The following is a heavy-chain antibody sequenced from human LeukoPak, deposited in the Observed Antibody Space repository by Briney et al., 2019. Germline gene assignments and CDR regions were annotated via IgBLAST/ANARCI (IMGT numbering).Heavy chain of an antibody. CDR2: MNPNSGNT. J-gene: IGHJ4*02. V-gene: IGHV1-8*01. CDR3: ARGPPTFMFTTNPSDY. D-gene: IGHD1-1*01. Sequence: ASVKVSCKASGYTFTSYDINWVRQATGQGLEWMGWMNPNSGNTGHAQKFQDRVTMTRNTSISTAYMELSSLRSEDTAVYYCARGPPTFMFTTNPSDYWGQGTLVTVSS. CDR1: GYTFTSYD.